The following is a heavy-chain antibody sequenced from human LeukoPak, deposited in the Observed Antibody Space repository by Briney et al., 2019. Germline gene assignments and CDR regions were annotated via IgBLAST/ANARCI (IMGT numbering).Heavy chain of an antibody. V-gene: IGHV4-34*01. CDR2: INHSGST. CDR1: GGSFSGYY. D-gene: IGHD4-17*01. J-gene: IGHJ4*02. Sequence: PSETLSLTCAVYGGSFSGYYWSWIRQPPGKGLEWIGEINHSGSTNYNPSLKSRVTISVDTSKNQFSLKLSSVTAADTAVYYCARLPRTVTTSAVDYWGQGTLVTVSS. CDR3: ARLPRTVTTSAVDY.